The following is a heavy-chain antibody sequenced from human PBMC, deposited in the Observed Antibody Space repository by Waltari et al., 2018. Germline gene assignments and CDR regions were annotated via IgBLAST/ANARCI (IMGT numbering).Heavy chain of an antibody. CDR2: IYHSGST. V-gene: IGHV4-59*01. CDR1: GGSISGYF. D-gene: IGHD3-3*01. J-gene: IGHJ4*02. Sequence: QVQLQESGPGLVKPSETLSLTCTVSGGSISGYFWTWIRQPPGKGLGWIGHIYHSGSTTSNPALNNRVTISEDTSITQFSLRLSSVTSADTAVYFCARSYYDYWSGYPFDRWGQGTLVTVSS. CDR3: ARSYYDYWSGYPFDR.